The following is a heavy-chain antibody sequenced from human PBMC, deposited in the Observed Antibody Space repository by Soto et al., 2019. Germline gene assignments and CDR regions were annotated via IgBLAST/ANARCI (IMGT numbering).Heavy chain of an antibody. CDR2: INHSGST. D-gene: IGHD4-17*01. J-gene: IGHJ5*02. CDR1: EGSFSVYY. V-gene: IGHV4-34*01. Sequence: PSETLCLACAFYEGSFSVYYWNWIRQPPGRGLEWTREINHSGSTNGNPSRKSRVTISVDTSKNQLSLKLSSVTAADTAVYYCATDYVLDPWGQGTMVTVSS. CDR3: ATDYVLDP.